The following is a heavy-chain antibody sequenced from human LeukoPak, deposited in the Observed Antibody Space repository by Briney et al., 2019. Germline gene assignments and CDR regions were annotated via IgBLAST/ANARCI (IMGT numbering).Heavy chain of an antibody. CDR1: GFSFNSYS. D-gene: IGHD3-3*01. CDR3: ARVDFWSGYPYYYYYYGMDV. V-gene: IGHV3-48*04. J-gene: IGHJ6*02. Sequence: EGSLRLSCAASGFSFNSYSMNWVRQAPGKGLEWVSYISSSGSTIYYADSVKGRFTISRDNAKNSLYLQMNSLRAEDTAVYYCARVDFWSGYPYYYYYYGMDVWGQGTTVTVSS. CDR2: ISSSGSTI.